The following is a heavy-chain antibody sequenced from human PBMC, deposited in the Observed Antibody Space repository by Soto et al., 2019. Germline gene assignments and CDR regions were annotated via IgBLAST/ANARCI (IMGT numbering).Heavy chain of an antibody. CDR3: ASLTTVNGSDVMDA. V-gene: IGHV1-2*02. J-gene: IGHJ6*02. CDR2: INPNSGGT. CDR1: GYTFTDYY. D-gene: IGHD4-17*01. Sequence: ASVKVSCKASGYTFTDYYMHWVRQAPGQGLEWMGWINPNSGGTNYAQKFHGRVTMTRDTDISTAYMEVSRLRSDDTAVFYCASLTTVNGSDVMDAWSQRSTVTVSS.